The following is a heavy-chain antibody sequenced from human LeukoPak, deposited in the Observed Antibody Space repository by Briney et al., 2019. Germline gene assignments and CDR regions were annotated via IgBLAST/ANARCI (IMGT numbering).Heavy chain of an antibody. CDR1: GGSFSGYY. D-gene: IGHD5-24*01. Sequence: PSETLSLTCAVYGGSFSGYYWSWIRQPPGKGLEWIGEINHSGSTNYNPSLKSRVTISVDTSKNQFSLKLSSVTAADTAVYYCARWLQFSLDYWGQGTLVTVSS. V-gene: IGHV4-34*09. CDR3: ARWLQFSLDY. J-gene: IGHJ4*02. CDR2: INHSGST.